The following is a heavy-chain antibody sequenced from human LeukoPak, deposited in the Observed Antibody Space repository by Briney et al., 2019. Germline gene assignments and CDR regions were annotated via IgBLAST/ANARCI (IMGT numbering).Heavy chain of an antibody. D-gene: IGHD3-16*02. V-gene: IGHV1-69*05. J-gene: IGHJ4*02. Sequence: SVKVSCKASGGTFSSYAISWVRQAPGQGLEWMGGIIPIFGTANYAQKFQGRVTITTDESTSTAYMELSSLRSEDTAVYYCAGDGYDYVWGSYRLQWGQGTLVTVSS. CDR2: IIPIFGTA. CDR1: GGTFSSYA. CDR3: AGDGYDYVWGSYRLQ.